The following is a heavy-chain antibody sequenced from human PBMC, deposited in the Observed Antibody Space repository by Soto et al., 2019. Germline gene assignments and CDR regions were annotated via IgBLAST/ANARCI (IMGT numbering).Heavy chain of an antibody. V-gene: IGHV4-61*08. Sequence: SETLSLTCAVSGGSISSGGYSWSWIRQPPGKGLEWIGYTYPNGSTSYNPSLKSRITISIDASKSQFSLKVNSVTAADTAVYYCARGGVNYDILTGYEPPYVDYWGQGTLVTVSS. CDR1: GGSISSGGYS. CDR2: TYPNGST. D-gene: IGHD3-9*01. J-gene: IGHJ4*02. CDR3: ARGGVNYDILTGYEPPYVDY.